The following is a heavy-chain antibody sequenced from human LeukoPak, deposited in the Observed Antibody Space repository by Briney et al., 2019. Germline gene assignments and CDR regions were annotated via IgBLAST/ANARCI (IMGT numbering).Heavy chain of an antibody. CDR1: GGSFSGYY. Sequence: SETPSLTCAVYGGSFSGYYWSWIRQPPGKGLEWIGEINHSGSTNYNPSLKSRVTISVDTSKNQFSLKLSSVTAADTAVYYCARGRDLGSRYFDLWGRGTLVTVSS. CDR3: ARGRDLGSRYFDL. CDR2: INHSGST. D-gene: IGHD2-21*01. J-gene: IGHJ2*01. V-gene: IGHV4-34*01.